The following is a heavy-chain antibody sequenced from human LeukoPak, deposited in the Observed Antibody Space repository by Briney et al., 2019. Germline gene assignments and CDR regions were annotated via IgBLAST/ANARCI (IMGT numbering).Heavy chain of an antibody. CDR3: ARDPRDDYGDYGSMDY. CDR1: GFTFSSYS. J-gene: IGHJ4*02. D-gene: IGHD4-17*01. Sequence: GGSLRLSCAVSGFTFSSYSMNWVRQAPGKGLEWVSYISSSSSYIYYADSVKGRFTISRDNAQNSLYLQMNSLRAEDTAVYYCARDPRDDYGDYGSMDYWGQGTLVTVSS. CDR2: ISSSSSYI. V-gene: IGHV3-21*01.